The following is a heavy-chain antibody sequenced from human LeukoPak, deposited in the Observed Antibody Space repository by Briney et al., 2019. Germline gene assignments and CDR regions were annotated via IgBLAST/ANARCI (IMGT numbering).Heavy chain of an antibody. J-gene: IGHJ4*02. V-gene: IGHV1-2*02. D-gene: IGHD1-26*01. CDR3: ARDLAMYSPDLDY. CDR1: GYTFTDYY. Sequence: ASVKVSCKASGYTFTDYYLHWVRQAPGHGLEWMGWINPKTGVTKYAQNFQGRVTMTGDTSISTAYMEVSRLRSDDTAVFYCARDLAMYSPDLDYWGQGTLVTVSS. CDR2: INPKTGVT.